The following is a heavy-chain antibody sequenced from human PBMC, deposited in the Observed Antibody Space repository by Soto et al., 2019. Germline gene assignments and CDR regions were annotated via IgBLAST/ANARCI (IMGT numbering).Heavy chain of an antibody. V-gene: IGHV3-23*01. J-gene: IGHJ4*02. CDR1: GFPFNNFA. CDR2: ISAGGDNS. CDR3: AKDAMGANRY. D-gene: IGHD1-26*01. Sequence: GGSLRLSCAASGFPFNNFAMSWVRQAPGKGPEWVSTISAGGDNSYYADSVEGRFTISRDNSKETVSLQMNRLGAEDTAIYYCAKDAMGANRYWGQGLLVTVSS.